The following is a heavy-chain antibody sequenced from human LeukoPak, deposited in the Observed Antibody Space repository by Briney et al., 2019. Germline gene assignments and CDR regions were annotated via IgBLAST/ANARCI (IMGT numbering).Heavy chain of an antibody. CDR3: ARDRFLRRPEPAEY. CDR1: GFNFHDYG. Sequence: GGSLRLSCAASGFNFHDYGMSWVRQAPGKGLEWVSSINWNGGSTGYADSVKGRFTISRDNAKNALYLQMNSLRAEDTALYYCARDRFLRRPEPAEYWGQGTLVTVSS. V-gene: IGHV3-20*04. CDR2: INWNGGST. J-gene: IGHJ4*02. D-gene: IGHD2/OR15-2a*01.